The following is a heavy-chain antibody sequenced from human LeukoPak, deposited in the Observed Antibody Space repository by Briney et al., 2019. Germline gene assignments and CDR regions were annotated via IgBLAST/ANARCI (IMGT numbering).Heavy chain of an antibody. D-gene: IGHD3-22*01. CDR1: GFTFSSYG. Sequence: GGSLRLSCAASGFTFSSYGMHWVRQAPGKGLEWVAFIRYDGSNKYYADSVKGRFTISRDNSKNTLYLHVNSLRPEDTAVYYCARGHYDASGYYFYYFDYWGQGTLVTVSS. CDR2: IRYDGSNK. J-gene: IGHJ4*02. V-gene: IGHV3-30*02. CDR3: ARGHYDASGYYFYYFDY.